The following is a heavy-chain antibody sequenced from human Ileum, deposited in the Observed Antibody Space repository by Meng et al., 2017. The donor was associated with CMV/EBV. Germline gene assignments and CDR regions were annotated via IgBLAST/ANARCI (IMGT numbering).Heavy chain of an antibody. D-gene: IGHD6-13*01. Sequence: GESLKISCAASGFTFSCYAMTWVRQAPGKGLEWVSAISGSDSSTFYADSVKGRFTISRDNSENTLYLQMNSLRAEDTAVYYCAKPMQQLDPKPDYWGQGTLVTVSS. CDR2: ISGSDSST. J-gene: IGHJ4*02. V-gene: IGHV3-23*01. CDR1: GFTFSCYA. CDR3: AKPMQQLDPKPDY.